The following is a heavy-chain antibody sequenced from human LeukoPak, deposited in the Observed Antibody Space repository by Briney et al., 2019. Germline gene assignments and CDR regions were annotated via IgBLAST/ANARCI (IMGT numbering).Heavy chain of an antibody. CDR3: ARGATFRGTYYMDV. CDR1: GGPISTHY. V-gene: IGHV4-59*11. D-gene: IGHD3-10*01. Sequence: SSETLSLTCIVSGGPISTHYWSWSRQPPGKGLERIGYNDYSGSTNYNPSLKSRVTISVDTSKNQFSLKLNSVTAADTAVYYCARGATFRGTYYMDVWGKGTTVTVSS. CDR2: NDYSGST. J-gene: IGHJ6*03.